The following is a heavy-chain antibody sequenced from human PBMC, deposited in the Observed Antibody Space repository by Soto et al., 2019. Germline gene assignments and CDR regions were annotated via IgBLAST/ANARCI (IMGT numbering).Heavy chain of an antibody. D-gene: IGHD1-1*01. V-gene: IGHV4-4*02. CDR1: GGSVSSSNW. J-gene: IGHJ4*02. CDR3: ARDTSVNFYLGPFEY. Sequence: PSETLSLTCEVSGGSVSSSNWWSWVRQAPGKGLEWIGETFHSGTTNYNPSLRNRVTISVDKSSNQFSLKMSSVTAADTAVYYCARDTSVNFYLGPFEYWGQGMQVTVSS. CDR2: TFHSGTT.